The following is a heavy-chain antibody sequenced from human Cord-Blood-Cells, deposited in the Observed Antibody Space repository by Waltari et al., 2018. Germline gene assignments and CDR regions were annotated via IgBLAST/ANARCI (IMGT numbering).Heavy chain of an antibody. CDR3: ARVKTSSGWDFDY. CDR2: INHSGST. V-gene: IGHV4-34*01. CDR1: GGSFSGYY. D-gene: IGHD6-19*01. J-gene: IGHJ4*02. Sequence: QVQLQQWGAGLLKPSETLSLTCAVYGGSFSGYYWSWIRQPPGKGLEWIGEINHSGSTNYNPSLKSRVTISVDTSKNQFSLKLSSVTAADTAVYYCARVKTSSGWDFDYWGQGTLVTVSS.